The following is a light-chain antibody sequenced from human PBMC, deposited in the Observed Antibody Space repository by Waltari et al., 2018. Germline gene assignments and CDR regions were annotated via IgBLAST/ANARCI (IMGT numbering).Light chain of an antibody. CDR2: AAS. V-gene: IGKV1-8*01. CDR1: QGISSY. Sequence: AIRMTHSPSSFSASTGDRVTITCRASQGISSYLAWYQQKPGQAPKLLIYAASTLQSGVPSRFSGSGSGTDFTLTISCLQSEDFATYFCQHYYNYPWTFGQGTKVEIK. J-gene: IGKJ1*01. CDR3: QHYYNYPWT.